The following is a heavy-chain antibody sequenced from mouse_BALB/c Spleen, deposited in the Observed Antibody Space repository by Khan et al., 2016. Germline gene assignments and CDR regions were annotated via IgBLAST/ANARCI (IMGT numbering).Heavy chain of an antibody. D-gene: IGHD2-14*01. Sequence: EVQLQESGPGLVKPSQSLSLTCTVTGYSITSDYAWNWNRQFPGNKLEWMGYIAYSRSTNYNPSLKSLISKTRDASKNQFFLHLKSVTTEDTATYYCARGRYDLYYAMDYWGQGTAVTVSS. J-gene: IGHJ4*01. CDR3: ARGRYDLYYAMDY. CDR2: IAYSRST. V-gene: IGHV3-2*02. CDR1: GYSITSDYA.